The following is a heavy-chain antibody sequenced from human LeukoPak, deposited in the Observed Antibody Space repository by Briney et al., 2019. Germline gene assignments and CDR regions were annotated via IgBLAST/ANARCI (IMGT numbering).Heavy chain of an antibody. J-gene: IGHJ4*02. D-gene: IGHD5-12*01. Sequence: GGPLRLSCAVSGFPFSTYYTTGVRQTPGKGLEWVSAVRGSGSDTYYADSVKGRFTISRDNSKNTLYLQMHRLRAEDTAIYYCAKTSRGNTAYDSPFAEWSQGTLVTVSS. CDR2: VRGSGSDT. CDR3: AKTSRGNTAYDSPFAE. CDR1: GFPFSTYY. V-gene: IGHV3-23*01.